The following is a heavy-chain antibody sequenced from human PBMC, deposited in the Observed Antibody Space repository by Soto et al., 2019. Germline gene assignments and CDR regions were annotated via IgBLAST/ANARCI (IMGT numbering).Heavy chain of an antibody. CDR2: ISSSSSYI. CDR3: ARFYDSSGYYSDGMDV. CDR1: GFTFSSYS. D-gene: IGHD3-22*01. J-gene: IGHJ6*02. Sequence: GVLRLSCAASGFTFSSYSMNWVRQAPGKGLEWVSSISSSSSYIYYADSVKGRFTISRDNAKNSLYLQMNSLRAEDTAVYYCARFYDSSGYYSDGMDVWGQGTTVTVSS. V-gene: IGHV3-21*01.